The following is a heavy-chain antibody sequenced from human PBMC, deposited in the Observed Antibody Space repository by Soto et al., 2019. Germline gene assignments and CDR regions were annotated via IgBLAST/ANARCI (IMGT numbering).Heavy chain of an antibody. J-gene: IGHJ5*02. Sequence: ASVKVSCKASGYTFTSYDINWVRQAPGQGLEWMGWINAGNGNTEYSQKFQGRVTITRDTSASTAYMELSSLRSEDTAVYYCALLWFGINWFDPWGQGTLVTVSS. D-gene: IGHD3-10*01. CDR1: GYTFTSYD. CDR3: ALLWFGINWFDP. V-gene: IGHV1-3*01. CDR2: INAGNGNT.